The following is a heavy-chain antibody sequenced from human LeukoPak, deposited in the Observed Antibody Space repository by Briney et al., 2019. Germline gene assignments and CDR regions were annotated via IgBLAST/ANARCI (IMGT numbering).Heavy chain of an antibody. CDR1: GFTFSSYS. Sequence: GGSLRLSCAASGFTFSSYSMNCVRYAPGKGLECVSYISSRSSYIYYADSVKGRFTLSRDNAKNSLYLQMNSLRAENTAVYYCAREGTGTNTLDYWGQGTLVTVSS. CDR2: ISSRSSYI. CDR3: AREGTGTNTLDY. D-gene: IGHD1-7*01. J-gene: IGHJ4*02. V-gene: IGHV3-21*01.